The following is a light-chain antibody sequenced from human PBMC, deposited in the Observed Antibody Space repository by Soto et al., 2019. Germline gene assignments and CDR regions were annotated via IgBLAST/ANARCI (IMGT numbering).Light chain of an antibody. V-gene: IGKV1-39*01. CDR2: AAS. CDR3: QQSYSTPYT. CDR1: QTISSY. J-gene: IGKJ2*01. Sequence: DIQMTQSPSSLSASVGDRVTITCRASQTISSYLNWYQQKPGKAPKLLIYAASSLQRGVPSRFSGSGSETDFTLTISSLQPEDFATYYCQQSYSTPYTFGQVTKLEI.